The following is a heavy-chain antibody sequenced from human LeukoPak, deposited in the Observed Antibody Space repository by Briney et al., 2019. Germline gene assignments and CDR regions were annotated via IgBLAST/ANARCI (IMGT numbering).Heavy chain of an antibody. CDR1: GGSISSGDYY. CDR3: ARSYYYDSSGYYPPLGY. Sequence: PSETLSLTCTVSGGSISSGDYYWSWIRQPPGKGLEWIGYIYYSGSTYYNPSLKSRVTISVDTSKNQFSLKLSSVTAADTAVYYCARSYYYDSSGYYPPLGYWGQGTLATVSS. V-gene: IGHV4-30-4*01. CDR2: IYYSGST. D-gene: IGHD3-22*01. J-gene: IGHJ4*02.